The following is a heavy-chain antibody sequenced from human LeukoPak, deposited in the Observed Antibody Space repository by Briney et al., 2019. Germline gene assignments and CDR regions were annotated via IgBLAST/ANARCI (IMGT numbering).Heavy chain of an antibody. V-gene: IGHV3-74*01. J-gene: IGHJ4*02. D-gene: IGHD3-16*01. CDR3: ARGGSPSDY. Sequence: GGSLRLSCAASGFTFSSYAMSWVRQAPGKGLVWVSRIHLDGTITNYADSVRGRFTISRDSAKNTLYLQMNSLRAEDTAVYYCARGGSPSDYWGQGTLVTVSS. CDR1: GFTFSSYA. CDR2: IHLDGTIT.